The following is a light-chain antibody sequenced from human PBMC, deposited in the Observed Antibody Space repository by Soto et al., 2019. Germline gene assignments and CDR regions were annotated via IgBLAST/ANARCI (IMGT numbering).Light chain of an antibody. V-gene: IGKV3-11*01. Sequence: EIVLTQSPATLSLSPGERATLSCRASQSVSSYLAWYQQKPGQAPRLLIYDASNRATGIPARFSGSGSGTDFTLNISSLEPEDFAVYYCQQRSNWPTFGGGTKVEIK. CDR3: QQRSNWPT. CDR2: DAS. CDR1: QSVSSY. J-gene: IGKJ4*01.